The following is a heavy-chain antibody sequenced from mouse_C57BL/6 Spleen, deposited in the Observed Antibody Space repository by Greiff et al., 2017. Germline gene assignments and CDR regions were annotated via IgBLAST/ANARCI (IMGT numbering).Heavy chain of an antibody. Sequence: QVQLKQSGADLVRPGTSVKVSCKASGYAFTNYLIEWVKQRPGQGLEWIGVINPGGGGTNYNEKFKGKATLTADKSSSPAYMQLSGLPSEDSAVYVCAGDLYAMEYWGQGTSVTVAS. J-gene: IGHJ4*01. V-gene: IGHV1-54*01. CDR3: AGDLYAMEY. CDR2: INPGGGGT. CDR1: GYAFTNYL.